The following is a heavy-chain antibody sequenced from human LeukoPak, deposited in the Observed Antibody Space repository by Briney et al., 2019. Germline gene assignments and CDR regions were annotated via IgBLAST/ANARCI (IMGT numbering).Heavy chain of an antibody. CDR1: GYTFTGYY. D-gene: IGHD1-26*01. CDR2: ISPYSGGT. CDR3: ARDPRGSVDRSSYFDY. J-gene: IGHJ4*02. V-gene: IGHV1-2*02. Sequence: GASVKVSWKASGYTFTGYYMHWVRQAPGQGLEWMGWISPYSGGTIYAQKFQGRVTMTRDTSISTAYMELSSLRSDDTAVYYCARDPRGSVDRSSYFDYWGQGTLVTVSS.